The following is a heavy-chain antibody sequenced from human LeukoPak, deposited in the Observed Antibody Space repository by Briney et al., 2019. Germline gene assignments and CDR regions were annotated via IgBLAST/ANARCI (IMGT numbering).Heavy chain of an antibody. D-gene: IGHD1-26*01. V-gene: IGHV4-4*09. Sequence: MASETLSLTCTVSGGSISSYNWSWIRQPPGKGLEWIGYIYTSGSTNYNPSLKSRVTISVDTSKNQFSLRLSSVTAADTAVYYCARGYSGSYYVFDYWGQGTLVTVSS. CDR2: IYTSGST. J-gene: IGHJ4*02. CDR1: GGSISSYN. CDR3: ARGYSGSYYVFDY.